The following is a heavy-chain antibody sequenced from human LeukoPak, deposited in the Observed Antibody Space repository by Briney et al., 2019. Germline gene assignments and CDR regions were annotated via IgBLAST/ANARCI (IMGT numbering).Heavy chain of an antibody. CDR3: ARNLPAADY. Sequence: GGSLRLSCAASGFTFSSYAMHWVRQAPGKGLEWVAVISYDGSNKYYADSVKGRFTISRDNSKNTLYLQMNSLRAEDTAVYYCARNLPAADYWGQGTLVTVSS. J-gene: IGHJ4*02. D-gene: IGHD2-2*01. CDR2: ISYDGSNK. V-gene: IGHV3-30-3*01. CDR1: GFTFSSYA.